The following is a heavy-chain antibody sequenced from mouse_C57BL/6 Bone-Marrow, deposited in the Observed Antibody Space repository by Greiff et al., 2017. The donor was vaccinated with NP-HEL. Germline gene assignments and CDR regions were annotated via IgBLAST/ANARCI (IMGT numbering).Heavy chain of an antibody. CDR1: GFNIKDDY. J-gene: IGHJ2*01. CDR3: TTGIYYYGSSGNY. V-gene: IGHV14-4*01. CDR2: IDPENGDT. D-gene: IGHD1-1*01. Sequence: EVMLVESGAELVRPGASVKLSCTASGFNIKDDYMHWVKQRPEQGLEWIGWIDPENGDTEYASKFQGKATITADTSSNTAYLQLSSLTSEDTAVYYCTTGIYYYGSSGNYWGQGTTLTVSS.